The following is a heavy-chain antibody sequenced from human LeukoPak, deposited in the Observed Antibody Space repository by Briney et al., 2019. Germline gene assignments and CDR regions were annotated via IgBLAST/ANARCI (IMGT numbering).Heavy chain of an antibody. Sequence: QPGGSLRLSCAASGFTFSSYSMNWVRQAPGKGLEWVSYISSSSSTIYYADSVKGRFTISRDNAKNSLYLQMNSLRAEDTAVYYCARGDYDFWSGYYRGMSSDYWGQGTLVTVSS. J-gene: IGHJ4*02. V-gene: IGHV3-48*04. CDR2: ISSSSSTI. CDR3: ARGDYDFWSGYYRGMSSDY. D-gene: IGHD3-3*01. CDR1: GFTFSSYS.